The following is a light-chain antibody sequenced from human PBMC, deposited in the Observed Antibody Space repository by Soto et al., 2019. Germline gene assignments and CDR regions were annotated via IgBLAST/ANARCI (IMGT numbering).Light chain of an antibody. V-gene: IGKV1-5*03. CDR1: QSISSW. J-gene: IGKJ1*01. CDR2: KAS. CDR3: QQYSNWWT. Sequence: DIQMTQSPSTLSASVGDRVTITCRASQSISSWLAWYQQKPGKAPKLLIYKASSLESGVPSRFNGSGSGTEFTLTISSLPPDDFTPYYCQQYSNWWTFGQGTKVEIK.